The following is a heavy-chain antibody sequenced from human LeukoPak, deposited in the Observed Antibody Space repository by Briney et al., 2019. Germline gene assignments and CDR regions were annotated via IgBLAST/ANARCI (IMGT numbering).Heavy chain of an antibody. CDR1: GGSISSGTYS. CDR2: IHTSGST. Sequence: SETLSLTCAVSGGSISSGTYSWSWIRQPAGKGLEWIGRIHTSGSTNYNPSLKSRVTMSVDTSKNQFSLKLSSVTAADTAVYYCAREGKITMVRGVIRYYYMDVWGKGTTVTISS. CDR3: AREGKITMVRGVIRYYYMDV. J-gene: IGHJ6*03. D-gene: IGHD3-10*01. V-gene: IGHV4-61*02.